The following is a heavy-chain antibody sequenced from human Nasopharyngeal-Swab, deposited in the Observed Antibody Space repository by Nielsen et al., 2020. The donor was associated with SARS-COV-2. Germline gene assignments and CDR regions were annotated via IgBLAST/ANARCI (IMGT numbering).Heavy chain of an antibody. CDR2: ISSSSSYT. J-gene: IGHJ3*02. CDR3: ARVQWGDNAFDI. D-gene: IGHD6-19*01. V-gene: IGHV3-11*06. Sequence: CAAPGFPFSDYYMSWIRQAPGKGPEWVSYISSSSSYTNYADSVKGRFTISRDNAKNSLYLQMNSLRAEDTAVYYCARVQWGDNAFDIWGQGTMVTVSS. CDR1: GFPFSDYY.